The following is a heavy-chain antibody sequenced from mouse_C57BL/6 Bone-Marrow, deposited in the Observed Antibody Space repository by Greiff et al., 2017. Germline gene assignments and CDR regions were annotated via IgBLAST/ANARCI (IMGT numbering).Heavy chain of an antibody. V-gene: IGHV1-76*01. CDR1: GYTFTDYY. J-gene: IGHJ3*01. D-gene: IGHD1-1*01. Sequence: QVQLKESGAGLMRPGASVKLSCKASGYTFTDYYINWVKQRPGQGLEWIARIYPGSGNTYYNEKFKGKATLTAEKSSSTAYMQLSSLTSEDSAVYFCAIYYFGSTFAYWGQGTLVTVSA. CDR3: AIYYFGSTFAY. CDR2: IYPGSGNT.